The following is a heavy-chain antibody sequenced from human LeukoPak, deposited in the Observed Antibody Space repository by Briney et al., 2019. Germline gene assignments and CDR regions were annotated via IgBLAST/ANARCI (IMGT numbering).Heavy chain of an antibody. CDR2: IYHSGST. V-gene: IGHV4-4*02. CDR3: ARDTHKYYYDSSGCYELGY. D-gene: IGHD3-22*01. CDR1: GGSISSSNW. Sequence: PSETLSLTCAVSGGSISSSNWWSWVRQPPGKGLEWIGEIYHSGSTNYNPSLKSRVTISVDKSKNQFSLKLSSVTAADTAVYYCARDTHKYYYDSSGCYELGYWGQGTLVTVSS. J-gene: IGHJ4*02.